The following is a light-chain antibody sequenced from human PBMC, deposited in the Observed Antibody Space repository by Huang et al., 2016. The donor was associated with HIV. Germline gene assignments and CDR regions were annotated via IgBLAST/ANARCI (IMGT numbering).Light chain of an antibody. CDR1: QSVRNH. Sequence: EIVLTQSPASLALSPGERATLSCRASQSVRNHLAWYQQKPGQAPRLLIFDASNRATDIPARFSGSGSGTDFTLTISSLEPEDFAVYYCQQRYNWPLTFGGGTKVEIK. CDR2: DAS. V-gene: IGKV3-11*01. CDR3: QQRYNWPLT. J-gene: IGKJ4*01.